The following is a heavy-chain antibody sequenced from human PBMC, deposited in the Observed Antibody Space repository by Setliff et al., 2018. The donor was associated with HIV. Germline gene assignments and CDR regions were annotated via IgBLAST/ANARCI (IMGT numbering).Heavy chain of an antibody. CDR3: ARVSRLHPFDP. D-gene: IGHD2-15*01. J-gene: IGHJ5*02. CDR2: IYTSGST. CDR1: GGSISSYF. V-gene: IGHV4-4*07. Sequence: SETLSLTCTVSGGSISSYFWSWVRQPAGRGLEWIGRIYTSGSTNYNPSLKSRVIMSVDTSRNQFSLRLTSVTAADTAMYYCARVSRLHPFDPWGQGTLVTVSS.